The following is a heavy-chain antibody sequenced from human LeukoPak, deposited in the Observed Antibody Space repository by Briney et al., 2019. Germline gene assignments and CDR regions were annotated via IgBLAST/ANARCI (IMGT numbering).Heavy chain of an antibody. V-gene: IGHV1-2*02. J-gene: IGHJ5*02. CDR1: GYSFTGYY. CDR2: INPNSGGT. D-gene: IGHD3-3*01. CDR3: TRSRRITIFGVVIPRGWLDP. Sequence: ASVKVSCKASGYSFTGYYMHWVRQAPGQGLEWMGWINPNSGGTNYAQKFQGRVTMTRDTSISTAYMELSRLRSDDTAVYYCTRSRRITIFGVVIPRGWLDPWGQGTLVTVSS.